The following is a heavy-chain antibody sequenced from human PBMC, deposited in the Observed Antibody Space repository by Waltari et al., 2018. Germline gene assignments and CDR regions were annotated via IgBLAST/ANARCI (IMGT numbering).Heavy chain of an antibody. Sequence: QVQLQQWGAGLLKPSETQSLTCAVSGGSFRGSYWTWIRQPPGKGLEWIGDITHTGTTNYNSSLKSRVTMSIDTSKNQFSLTVTSVTAADTAIYYCAARRRSSGAGFDPWGQGTLVTVSS. D-gene: IGHD6-6*01. CDR1: GGSFRGSY. CDR3: AARRRSSGAGFDP. V-gene: IGHV4-34*02. CDR2: ITHTGTT. J-gene: IGHJ5*02.